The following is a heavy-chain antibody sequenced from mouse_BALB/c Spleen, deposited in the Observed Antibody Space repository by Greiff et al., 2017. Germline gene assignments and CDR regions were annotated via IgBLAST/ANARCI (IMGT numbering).Heavy chain of an antibody. CDR1: GYSITSGYY. CDR2: ISYDGSN. Sequence: EVKLMESGPGLVKPSQSLSLTCSVTGYSITSGYYWNWIRQFPGNKLEWMGYISYDGSNNYNPSLKNRISITRDTSKNQFFLKLNSVTTEDTATYYCAREAPSYDYPYAMDYWGQGTSVTVSS. J-gene: IGHJ4*01. D-gene: IGHD2-4*01. CDR3: AREAPSYDYPYAMDY. V-gene: IGHV3-6*02.